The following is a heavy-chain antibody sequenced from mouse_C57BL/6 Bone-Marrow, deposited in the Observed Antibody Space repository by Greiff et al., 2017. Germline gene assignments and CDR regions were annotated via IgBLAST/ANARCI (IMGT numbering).Heavy chain of an antibody. CDR2: IDPSDSYT. V-gene: IGHV1-59*01. Sequence: QVQLQQPGAELVRPGTSVKLSCKASGYTFTSYWMHWVKQRPGQGLEWIGVIDPSDSYTNYNQKFKGKATLTVDTSSSTAYMQLSSLTSEDSAVYDCARWGGYPWYFDVWGTGTTVTVSS. CDR1: GYTFTSYW. CDR3: ARWGGYPWYFDV. J-gene: IGHJ1*03. D-gene: IGHD2-2*01.